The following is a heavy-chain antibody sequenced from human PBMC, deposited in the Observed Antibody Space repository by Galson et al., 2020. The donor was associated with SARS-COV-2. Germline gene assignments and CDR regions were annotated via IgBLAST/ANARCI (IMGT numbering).Heavy chain of an antibody. CDR3: ARAAFTTVATLDY. CDR2: IYYSGST. J-gene: IGHJ4*02. CDR1: GGSISSYY. Sequence: SETLSLTCTVSGGSISSYYWSWIRQPPGKGLEWIGYIYYSGSTNYNPSLKSRVTISVDTSKNQFSLKLSSVTAADTAVYYCARAAFTTVATLDYWGQGTLVTVSS. V-gene: IGHV4-59*01. D-gene: IGHD4-4*01.